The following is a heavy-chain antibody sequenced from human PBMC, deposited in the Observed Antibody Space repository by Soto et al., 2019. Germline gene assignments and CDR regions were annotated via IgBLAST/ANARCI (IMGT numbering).Heavy chain of an antibody. J-gene: IGHJ3*01. CDR3: ARSRDRCGGDCYSVYSAFDL. D-gene: IGHD2-21*02. CDR1: GATYSPFIAYA. V-gene: IGHV1-69*04. CDR2: IIPLGSSQ. Sequence: QVQLVQSGAEVKKPGSLLKVSCKASGATYSPFIAYAISWLRQAPGQGLEWMGSIIPLGSSQHYAEGFQGRATISADTSTFTVSLELTDLTSDDAAVYFCARSRDRCGGDCYSVYSAFDLLGQGTPVTVSS.